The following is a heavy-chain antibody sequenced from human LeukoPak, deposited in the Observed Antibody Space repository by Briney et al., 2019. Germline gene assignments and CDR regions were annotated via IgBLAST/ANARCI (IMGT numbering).Heavy chain of an antibody. CDR1: GFTFSSYS. Sequence: PGGSLRLSCAASGFTFSSYSMNWVRRAPGKGLEWVSSISSSSSYIYYADSVEGRFTISRDNAKNSLYLQMNSLRAEDTAVYYCARCQGKTDYDILTGYYLFDYWGQGTLVTVSS. V-gene: IGHV3-21*01. CDR2: ISSSSSYI. J-gene: IGHJ4*02. D-gene: IGHD3-9*01. CDR3: ARCQGKTDYDILTGYYLFDY.